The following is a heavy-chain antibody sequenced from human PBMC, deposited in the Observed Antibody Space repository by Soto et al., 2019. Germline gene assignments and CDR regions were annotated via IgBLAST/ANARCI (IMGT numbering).Heavy chain of an antibody. J-gene: IGHJ3*02. Sequence: TPSLTCTLSGSSISISNYYWGWVRHPPGKGLEWIGSIYYSCSTAYNSSLKSRVTMSVDTSKNQLSLRLSSVTAADTAVYYCASPTLGAFDIWGQGTMVTVSS. V-gene: IGHV4-39*01. D-gene: IGHD3-16*01. CDR2: IYYSCST. CDR3: ASPTLGAFDI. CDR1: GSSISISNYY.